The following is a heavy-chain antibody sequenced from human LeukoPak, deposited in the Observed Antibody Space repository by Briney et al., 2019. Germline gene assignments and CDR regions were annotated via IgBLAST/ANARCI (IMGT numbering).Heavy chain of an antibody. CDR3: ARLYYDILTGNAYWFDP. D-gene: IGHD3-9*01. Sequence: ASVKVSCKASGYTFTGYYMHWVRQAPGQGLEWMGWINPNSGGTNYAQKFQGRVTMTRDTSISTAYMELSRLRSDDTAVYYCARLYYDILTGNAYWFDPWGREPWSPSPQ. CDR1: GYTFTGYY. V-gene: IGHV1-2*02. CDR2: INPNSGGT. J-gene: IGHJ5*02.